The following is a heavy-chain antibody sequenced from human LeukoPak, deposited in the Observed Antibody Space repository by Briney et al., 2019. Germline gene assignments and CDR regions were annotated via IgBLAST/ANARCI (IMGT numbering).Heavy chain of an antibody. CDR3: VRDGVGAPPFDY. Sequence: GGSLRLSCAASGFTFSSHWMHWVRQTPGKGLVRVSRIKSDGSSVDYADSVKGRFTISRDNAKNTLYLQMNSLRAEDMAVYYCVRDGVGAPPFDYWGQGVLVTVSS. D-gene: IGHD1-26*01. J-gene: IGHJ4*02. V-gene: IGHV3-74*01. CDR1: GFTFSSHW. CDR2: IKSDGSSV.